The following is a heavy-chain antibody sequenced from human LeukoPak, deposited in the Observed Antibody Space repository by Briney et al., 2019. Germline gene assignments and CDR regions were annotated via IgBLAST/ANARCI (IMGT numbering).Heavy chain of an antibody. CDR1: GGTFSSYA. CDR2: IIPIFGTA. J-gene: IGHJ4*02. CDR3: ARDRYYGGNGRGFDY. V-gene: IGHV1-69*05. D-gene: IGHD4-23*01. Sequence: SMKVSCKASGGTFSSYAISWVRQAPGQGLEWMGGIIPIFGTANYAQKFQGRVTMTRDTSISTAYMELSRLRSDDTAVYYCARDRYYGGNGRGFDYWGQGTLVTVSS.